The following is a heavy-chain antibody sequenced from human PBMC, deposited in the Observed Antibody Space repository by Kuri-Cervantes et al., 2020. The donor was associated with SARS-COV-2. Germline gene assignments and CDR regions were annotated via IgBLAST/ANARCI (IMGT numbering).Heavy chain of an antibody. J-gene: IGHJ4*02. CDR2: IIPILGTA. CDR3: ARDCKDSSSSSTFDY. CDR1: GGIFSMFP. Sequence: SVKVSCKASGGIFSMFPIGWVRQAPGQGLEWMGRIIPILGTANYAQKFQGRVTITADKSTSTAYMELSSLRSEDTAVYYCARDCKDSSSSSTFDYWGQGTLVTVSS. V-gene: IGHV1-69*08. D-gene: IGHD6-6*01.